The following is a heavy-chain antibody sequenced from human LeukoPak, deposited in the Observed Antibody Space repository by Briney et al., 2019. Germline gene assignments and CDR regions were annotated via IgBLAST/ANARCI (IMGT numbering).Heavy chain of an antibody. J-gene: IGHJ4*02. CDR2: IYYSGST. Sequence: PSETLSLTCTVSGGSISSYYWSWIRQPPGKGLEWIGYIYYSGSTNYNPSLKSRVTISVDTSKNQFSLKLSSVTAADTAVYYCARHGSDYGDFYFDYWGQGTLVTVSS. CDR1: GGSISSYY. CDR3: ARHGSDYGDFYFDY. D-gene: IGHD4-17*01. V-gene: IGHV4-59*08.